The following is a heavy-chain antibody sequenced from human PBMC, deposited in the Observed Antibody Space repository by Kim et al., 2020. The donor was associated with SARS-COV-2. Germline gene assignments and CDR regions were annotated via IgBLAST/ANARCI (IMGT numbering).Heavy chain of an antibody. J-gene: IGHJ5*02. Sequence: SETLSLTCTVSGGSINNYYWGWIRQSPGKGLEWIGSIYYSGNTNYNPSLKSRVTMSVDTSKNQFSLKLSSVTAADTAVYYCAKTHNWFDPWGQGTLVTVSS. CDR3: AKTHNWFDP. CDR2: IYYSGNT. CDR1: GGSINNYY. V-gene: IGHV4-59*13.